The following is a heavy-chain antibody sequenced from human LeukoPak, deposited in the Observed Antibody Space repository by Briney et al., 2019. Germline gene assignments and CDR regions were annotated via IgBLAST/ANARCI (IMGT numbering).Heavy chain of an antibody. CDR3: ARPVAGTFGPMDD. J-gene: IGHJ4*02. D-gene: IGHD6-19*01. Sequence: GGSLRLSCAASGFTFSSYWMHWVRKAPGKGLVWVSRINSDGSSVSYADSVRGRFTISRDNAKNTLYLQMDSLRVDDTAVYYCARPVAGTFGPMDDWGQGTLVTVSS. CDR2: INSDGSSV. CDR1: GFTFSSYW. V-gene: IGHV3-74*01.